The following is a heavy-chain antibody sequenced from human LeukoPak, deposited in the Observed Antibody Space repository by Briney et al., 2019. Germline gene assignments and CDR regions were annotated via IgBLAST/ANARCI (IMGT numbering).Heavy chain of an antibody. CDR3: AREGEDDRAFGI. CDR2: IIPIFGTA. Sequence: GASVKVSCKASGDTFSSYAISWVRQAPGQGLEWMGGIIPIFGTANYAQKFQGRVTITADESTSTAYMELSSLRSEDTAVYYCAREGEDDRAFGIWGQGTMVTVSS. J-gene: IGHJ3*02. CDR1: GDTFSSYA. D-gene: IGHD3-9*01. V-gene: IGHV1-69*13.